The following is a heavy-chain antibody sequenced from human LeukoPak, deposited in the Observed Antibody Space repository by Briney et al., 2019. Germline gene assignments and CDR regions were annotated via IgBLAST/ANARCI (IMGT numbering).Heavy chain of an antibody. CDR2: IRPGDGAT. J-gene: IGHJ4*02. CDR3: AREYISGWFDY. V-gene: IGHV3-48*03. CDR1: GFTFSGYE. Sequence: GGYLRLSCAAAGFTFSGYEIHWDRQGAGQGLEWISDIRPGDGATYYAASVKGRLTICRDNAKNSLFLQLNSLRAEDTAIYYCAREYISGWFDYWGQGTLVTVSS. D-gene: IGHD6-19*01.